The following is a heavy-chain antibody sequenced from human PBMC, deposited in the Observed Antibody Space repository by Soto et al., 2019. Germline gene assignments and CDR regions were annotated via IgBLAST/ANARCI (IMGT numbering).Heavy chain of an antibody. D-gene: IGHD6-19*01. CDR1: GYSITSGVYY. J-gene: IGHJ5*02. Sequence: PSETLSLTCFVSGYSITSGVYYWSWIRHHPGKGLEWIGSFYSSGSIIYNPSLRSRVSISGDTSSNQFSMSLTSVTAADTARYYCARMYSSGSGWFHPWGQGTLVTVFS. V-gene: IGHV4-31*03. CDR2: FYSSGSI. CDR3: ARMYSSGSGWFHP.